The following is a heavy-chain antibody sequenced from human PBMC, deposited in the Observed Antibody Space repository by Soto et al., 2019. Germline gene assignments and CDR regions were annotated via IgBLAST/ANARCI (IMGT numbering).Heavy chain of an antibody. J-gene: IGHJ6*02. CDR1: GGSVSSDTHY. V-gene: IGHV4-61*01. CDR3: ARDREAYGMDV. CDR2: IYYSGST. Sequence: PSETLSLTCTVSGGSVSSDTHYWSWIRQPPGKRLEWIGYIYYSGSTNYNPSLKSRVTISVDTSKNQFSLKLSSVTAADTAVYYCARDREAYGMDVWGQGTTVTVSS.